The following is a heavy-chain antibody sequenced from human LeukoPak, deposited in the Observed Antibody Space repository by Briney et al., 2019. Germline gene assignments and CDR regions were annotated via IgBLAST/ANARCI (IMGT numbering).Heavy chain of an antibody. V-gene: IGHV1-2*02. CDR3: ARDYCDNTGYYPRAEYFQH. CDR1: GYTFIGYY. Sequence: ASVKVSCKVSGYTFIGYYIHWVRQAPGQGLEWMGWINPNTGGTKSPQKFQGRITMTRATSISTAYMELSSLRSDDTAVYYCARDYCDNTGYYPRAEYFQHWGQGTLVTVSS. CDR2: INPNTGGT. J-gene: IGHJ1*01. D-gene: IGHD3-22*01.